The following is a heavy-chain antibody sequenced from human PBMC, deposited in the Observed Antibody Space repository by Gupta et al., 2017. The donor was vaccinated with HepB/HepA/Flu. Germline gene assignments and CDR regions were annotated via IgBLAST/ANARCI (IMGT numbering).Heavy chain of an antibody. Sequence: EVQLVESGGGLVQPGGSLRLSCAAYGFTFSSHSMNWVRQAPGKGLEWVSYISSSSSTIYYADSVKGRFTSSRDNAKNSLYLQMNSLRDEDTAVYYCARGPVGAAHHSYYYYYYMDVWGKGTTVTLSS. CDR3: ARGPVGAAHHSYYYYYYMDV. CDR2: ISSSSSTI. CDR1: GFTFSSHS. J-gene: IGHJ6*03. V-gene: IGHV3-48*02. D-gene: IGHD1-26*01.